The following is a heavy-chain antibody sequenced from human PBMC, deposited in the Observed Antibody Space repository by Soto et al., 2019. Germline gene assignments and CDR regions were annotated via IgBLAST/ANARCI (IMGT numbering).Heavy chain of an antibody. CDR1: GGSISSGGYY. CDR3: ARDNPNYDFWSGIMTARFDP. CDR2: IYYSGST. Sequence: SETLSLTCTVSGGSISSGGYYWSWIRQHPGKGLEWIGYIYYSGSTYYNPSLKSRVTISVDTSKNQFSLKLSSVTAADTAVYYCARDNPNYDFWSGIMTARFDPWGQGTLVTVSS. D-gene: IGHD3-3*01. J-gene: IGHJ5*02. V-gene: IGHV4-31*03.